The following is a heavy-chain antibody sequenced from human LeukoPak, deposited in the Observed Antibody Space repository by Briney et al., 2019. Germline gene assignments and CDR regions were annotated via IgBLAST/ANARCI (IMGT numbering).Heavy chain of an antibody. CDR2: ISSSSSTI. CDR3: ARGGPYGDYVSWYFDL. V-gene: IGHV3-48*04. J-gene: IGHJ2*01. D-gene: IGHD4-17*01. CDR1: GFAFDEHG. Sequence: PGGSLRLSCTASGFAFDEHGMSWVRQVPGKGLEWVSYISSSSSTIYYADSVKGRFTISRDNAKNSLYLQMNSLRAEDTAVYYCARGGPYGDYVSWYFDLWGRGTLVTVSS.